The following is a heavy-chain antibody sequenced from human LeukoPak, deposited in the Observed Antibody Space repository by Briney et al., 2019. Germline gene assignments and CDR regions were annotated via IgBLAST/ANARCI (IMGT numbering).Heavy chain of an antibody. CDR2: IYYSGST. V-gene: IGHV4-39*01. CDR3: ARALPGSSGYFDYYYYMDV. J-gene: IGHJ6*03. CDR1: GGSISSSSYY. Sequence: SETLSLTCTVSGGSISSSSYYWGWIRQPPGKGLEWIGSIYYSGSTYYNPSLKSRVTISVDTSKNQFSLKLSSVTAADTAVYYCARALPGSSGYFDYYYYMDVWGKGTTVTVSS. D-gene: IGHD3-22*01.